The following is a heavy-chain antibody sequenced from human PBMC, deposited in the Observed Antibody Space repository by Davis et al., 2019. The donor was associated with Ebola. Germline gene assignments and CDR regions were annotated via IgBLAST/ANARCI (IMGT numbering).Heavy chain of an antibody. CDR2: MNPNSGNT. D-gene: IGHD5-24*01. CDR1: GYTFTSYD. Sequence: AASVKVSCKASGYTFTSYDINWVRQATGQGLEWMGWMNPNSGNTGYAQKFQGRVTMTRDTSTSTVYMELSSLRSEDTAVYYCARDLRGGRWPQSSAFDYWGQGTLVTVSS. V-gene: IGHV1-8*01. J-gene: IGHJ4*02. CDR3: ARDLRGGRWPQSSAFDY.